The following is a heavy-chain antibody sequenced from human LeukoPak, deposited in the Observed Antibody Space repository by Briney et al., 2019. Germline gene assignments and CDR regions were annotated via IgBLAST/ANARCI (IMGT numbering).Heavy chain of an antibody. CDR3: ARGMNSSGWLSVDY. V-gene: IGHV4-34*01. Sequence: SETLSLTCAVYGGSFSGYYWSWIRQPPGKGLEWIGEINHSGSTNYNPSLKSRVTISVDTSKNQFSLKLSSVTAADTAVYYCARGMNSSGWLSVDYWGQGTLVTVSS. D-gene: IGHD6-19*01. CDR2: INHSGST. CDR1: GGSFSGYY. J-gene: IGHJ4*02.